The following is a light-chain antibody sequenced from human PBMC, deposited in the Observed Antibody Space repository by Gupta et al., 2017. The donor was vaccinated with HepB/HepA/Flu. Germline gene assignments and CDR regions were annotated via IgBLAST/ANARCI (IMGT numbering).Light chain of an antibody. Sequence: DIQMTQSPSSLSASVGDRATITCRASQSINSYLNWYQQKPGKAPKLLIYAASSLQSGVPSRFSGSGSGTDFTLTISSLQPEDFATYYCQQSYSTPRTFGGGTKVEIK. J-gene: IGKJ4*01. CDR2: AAS. CDR1: QSINSY. CDR3: QQSYSTPRT. V-gene: IGKV1-39*01.